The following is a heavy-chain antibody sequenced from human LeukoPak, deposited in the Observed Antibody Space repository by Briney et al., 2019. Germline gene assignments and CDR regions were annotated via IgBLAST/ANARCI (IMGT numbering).Heavy chain of an antibody. CDR1: GGAFSGYY. V-gene: IGHV4-34*01. CDR3: ARGAMVFCSGGSCYYYDYYYMDV. Sequence: SETLSLTCALYGGAFSGYYWSWIRESPGKGLEWIGEINHSGSTNYNPSLKSRVTISVDTSKIPFSLKLSSVTAADTAVYYCARGAMVFCSGGSCYYYDYYYMDVWGKGTTVTVSS. J-gene: IGHJ6*03. D-gene: IGHD2-15*01. CDR2: INHSGST.